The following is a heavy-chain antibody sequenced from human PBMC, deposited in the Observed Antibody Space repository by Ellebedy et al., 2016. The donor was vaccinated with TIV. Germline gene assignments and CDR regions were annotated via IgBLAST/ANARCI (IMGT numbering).Heavy chain of an antibody. V-gene: IGHV3-21*01. J-gene: IGHJ6*02. CDR2: ISSSSSYI. CDR1: GFTFSSYS. CDR3: ANALYGVYVLGYYYYGMDV. Sequence: GESLKISCAASGFTFSSYSMNWVRQAPGKGLEWVSSISSSSSYIYYADSVKGRFTISRDNAKNSLYLQMNSLRAEDTAVYYCANALYGVYVLGYYYYGMDVWGQGTTVTVSS. D-gene: IGHD4-17*01.